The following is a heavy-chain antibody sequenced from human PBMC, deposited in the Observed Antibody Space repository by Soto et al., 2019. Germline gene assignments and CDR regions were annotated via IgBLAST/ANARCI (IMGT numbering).Heavy chain of an antibody. Sequence: RVACGAAGVTCSRYALSRVRQDPGKGLEWVSAISGSGGSTYYADSVKGRFTISRDNSKNTLYLQMNSLRAEDTAVYYCAKDPPHYDFWSGYATHPPGYWGHGTPVPVSS. V-gene: IGHV3-23*01. J-gene: IGHJ4*01. D-gene: IGHD3-3*01. CDR1: GVTCSRYA. CDR3: AKDPPHYDFWSGYATHPPGY. CDR2: ISGSGGST.